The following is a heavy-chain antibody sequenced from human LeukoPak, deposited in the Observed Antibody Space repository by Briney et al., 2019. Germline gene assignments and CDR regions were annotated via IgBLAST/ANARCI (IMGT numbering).Heavy chain of an antibody. CDR1: GGSISSYY. V-gene: IGHV4-59*01. CDR3: ARGRLGGSGSYYNVLDY. J-gene: IGHJ4*02. CDR2: ISYSGST. D-gene: IGHD3-10*01. Sequence: SETLSLTCTVSGGSISSYYWSWIRQPPGKGLEWIGYISYSGSTNYNPSLKSRVTISVDTSRNQFSLKLSSVTAADTAVYYCARGRLGGSGSYYNVLDYWGQGTLVAVSS.